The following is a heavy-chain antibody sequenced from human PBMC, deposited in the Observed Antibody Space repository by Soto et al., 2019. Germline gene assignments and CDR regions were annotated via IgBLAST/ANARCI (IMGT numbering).Heavy chain of an antibody. D-gene: IGHD5-12*01. CDR3: AREPDKSALYSGYDGAFAY. Sequence: SVKVSCKASGGTFSSYAISWVRQAPGQGLEWMGGIIPIFGTANYAQKFQGRVTITADESTSTAYMELSSLRSEDTAVYYCAREPDKSALYSGYDGAFAYCGQGTLVTVSS. J-gene: IGHJ4*02. CDR2: IIPIFGTA. V-gene: IGHV1-69*13. CDR1: GGTFSSYA.